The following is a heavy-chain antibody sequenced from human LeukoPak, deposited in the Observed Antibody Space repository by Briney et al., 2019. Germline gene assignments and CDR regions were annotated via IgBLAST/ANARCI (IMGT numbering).Heavy chain of an antibody. V-gene: IGHV4-28*03. CDR1: GYSISSSKW. Sequence: SDTLSLTCAVSGYSISSSKWWGWIRQPPGKGLEWIGNIYYSGSTYYNPSLKSRVTMSVDTSKNQFSLKLSSVTAADTAVYYCARDGEGPWGQGTLVTVSS. CDR3: ARDGEGP. CDR2: IYYSGST. J-gene: IGHJ5*02.